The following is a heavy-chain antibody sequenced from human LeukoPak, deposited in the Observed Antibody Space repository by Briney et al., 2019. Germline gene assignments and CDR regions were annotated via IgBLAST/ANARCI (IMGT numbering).Heavy chain of an antibody. D-gene: IGHD2-8*01. J-gene: IGHJ4*02. CDR3: ARDYVDDIPMIKDY. CDR1: GGTFSSYT. V-gene: IGHV1-69*13. CDR2: IIPIFGTA. Sequence: SVKVSCKASGGTFSSYTISWVRQAPGQGLEWMGGIIPIFGTANYAQKFQGRVTITADESTSTAYMELSSLRSEDTAVYYCARDYVDDIPMIKDYWGQGTLVTVSS.